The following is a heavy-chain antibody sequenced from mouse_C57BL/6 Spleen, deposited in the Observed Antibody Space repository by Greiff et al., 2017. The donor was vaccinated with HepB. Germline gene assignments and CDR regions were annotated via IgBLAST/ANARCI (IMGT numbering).Heavy chain of an antibody. V-gene: IGHV14-2*01. CDR1: GFNIKDYY. CDR2: IDPEDGET. D-gene: IGHD2-5*01. CDR3: AREGSNYDYYTRDY. Sequence: EVKLVESGAELVKPGASVKLSCTASGFNIKDYYMHWVKQRTEQGLEGIGRIDPEDGETKYAPKFQGKATITADTSSNTAYLQLSNLTSEDTAVYDSAREGSNYDYYTRDYWGQETSVTVSS. J-gene: IGHJ4*01.